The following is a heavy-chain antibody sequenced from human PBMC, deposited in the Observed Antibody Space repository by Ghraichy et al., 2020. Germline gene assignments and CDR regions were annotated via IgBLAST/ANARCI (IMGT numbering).Heavy chain of an antibody. Sequence: ASVKVSCKVSGYTLTELSMHWVRQAPGKGLEWMGGFDPEDGESIYAQKFQGRVTMTEDTSTDTAYMELSSLRSEDTAVYYCATEGLRLGETDGEYWGQGTLVTVSS. J-gene: IGHJ4*02. D-gene: IGHD3-16*01. CDR3: ATEGLRLGETDGEY. CDR2: FDPEDGES. V-gene: IGHV1-24*01. CDR1: GYTLTELS.